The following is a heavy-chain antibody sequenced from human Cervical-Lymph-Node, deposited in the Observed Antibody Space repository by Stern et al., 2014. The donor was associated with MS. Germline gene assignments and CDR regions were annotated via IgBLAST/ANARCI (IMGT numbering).Heavy chain of an antibody. CDR3: ARELPGIPAAATGNWFDP. V-gene: IGHV1-46*01. CDR1: GYTFTSYY. J-gene: IGHJ5*02. CDR2: INPSGAGT. D-gene: IGHD6-13*01. Sequence: QVQLVQSGAEVKKPGASVKISCKASGYTFTSYYLHWVRQAPGQGLEGMGIINPSGAGTSSAQKFQGRVTMTGDTSTSTVYMELSSLRSEDTAVYYCARELPGIPAAATGNWFDPWGQGTLVTVSS.